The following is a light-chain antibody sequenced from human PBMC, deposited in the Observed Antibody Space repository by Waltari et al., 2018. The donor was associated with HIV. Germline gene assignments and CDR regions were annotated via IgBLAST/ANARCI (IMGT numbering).Light chain of an antibody. CDR3: QAWDSSTVL. V-gene: IGLV3-1*01. Sequence: SHELTQPPSVSVSSGQTASITCSGDYLGDKYASWSQQKQGQSPVLVIYQDDKRPSGIPERFSGSNSGNTATLTITGTQAMDEADYYCQAWDSSTVLFGGGTKLTVL. J-gene: IGLJ2*01. CDR1: YLGDKY. CDR2: QDD.